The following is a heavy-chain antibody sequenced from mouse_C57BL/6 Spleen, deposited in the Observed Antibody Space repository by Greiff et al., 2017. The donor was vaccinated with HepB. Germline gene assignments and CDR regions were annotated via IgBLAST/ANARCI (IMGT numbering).Heavy chain of an antibody. V-gene: IGHV5-17*01. D-gene: IGHD2-3*01. J-gene: IGHJ2*01. Sequence: EVKVVESGGGLVKPGGSLKLSCAASGFTFSDYGMHWVRQAPEKGLEWVAYISSGSSTIYYADTVKGRFTISRDNAKNTLFLQMTSLRSEDTAMYYCARAYDGYYGYFDYWGQGTTLTVSS. CDR1: GFTFSDYG. CDR2: ISSGSSTI. CDR3: ARAYDGYYGYFDY.